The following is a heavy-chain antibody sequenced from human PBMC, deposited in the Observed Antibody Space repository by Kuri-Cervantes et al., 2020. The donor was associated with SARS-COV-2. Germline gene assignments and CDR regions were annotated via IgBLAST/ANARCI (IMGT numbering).Heavy chain of an antibody. V-gene: IGHV3-64*01. CDR3: AKDPRTTVTTFLFDY. CDR2: ISSNGGST. D-gene: IGHD4-17*01. Sequence: GESLKISCAASGFTFSSYAMHWVRQAPGKGLEYVSAISSNGGSTYYANSVKGRFTISRDNSKNTLYLQMNSLRAEDTAVYYCAKDPRTTVTTFLFDYWGQGTLVTVSS. CDR1: GFTFSSYA. J-gene: IGHJ4*02.